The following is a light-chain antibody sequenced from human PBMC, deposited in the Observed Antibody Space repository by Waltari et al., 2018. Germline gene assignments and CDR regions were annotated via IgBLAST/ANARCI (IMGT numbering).Light chain of an antibody. CDR3: CSYAGSYTFV. Sequence: QSALTQPRSVSGSPGQSVTISCSGTSSDVGNYNFVSRYQQHPGNAPKLLIYAVVKRPSGVPDRFSGSKSGNTASLTISGLQTEDEADYYCCSYAGSYTFVFGGGTQLTVL. J-gene: IGLJ7*01. CDR2: AVV. V-gene: IGLV2-11*01. CDR1: SSDVGNYNF.